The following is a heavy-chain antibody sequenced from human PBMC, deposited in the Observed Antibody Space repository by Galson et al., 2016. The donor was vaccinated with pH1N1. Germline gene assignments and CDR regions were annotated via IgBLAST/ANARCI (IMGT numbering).Heavy chain of an antibody. CDR1: GSNSDYN. CDR3: AKGGYGDYGLAVFDI. V-gene: IGHV3-23*01. D-gene: IGHD4-17*01. J-gene: IGHJ3*02. Sequence: SLRLSCAASGSNSDYNSNCVRLAPGQGLGRVSSRSGSGGRKDYADSVQGRFIISRDNSKNTLYLQMSSLRAGDTALYFCAKGGYGDYGLAVFDIWGQGTMVIVSS. CDR2: RSGSGGRK.